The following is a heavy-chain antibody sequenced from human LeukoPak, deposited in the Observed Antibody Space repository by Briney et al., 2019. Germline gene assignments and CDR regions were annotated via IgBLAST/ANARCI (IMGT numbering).Heavy chain of an antibody. CDR1: GFTFSSYA. Sequence: GGSLRLSCAASGFTFSSYAMSWVRQAPGKGLEWVSAISGSGGSTYYADSVKGRFTISRDNSKNTLYLQMNSLRAEDTAVYYCAKDHLWSAAGTWSPFYFDYWGQGTLVTVSS. D-gene: IGHD6-13*01. CDR3: AKDHLWSAAGTWSPFYFDY. V-gene: IGHV3-23*01. J-gene: IGHJ4*02. CDR2: ISGSGGST.